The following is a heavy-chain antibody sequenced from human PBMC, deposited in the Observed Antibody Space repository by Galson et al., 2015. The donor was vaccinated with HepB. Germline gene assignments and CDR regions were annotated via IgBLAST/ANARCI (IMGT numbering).Heavy chain of an antibody. CDR2: IKSKTDGGTT. CDR3: TTDPASSLLVLLWFGEFGEDY. CDR1: GFTFSNAW. J-gene: IGHJ4*02. Sequence: LRLSCAASGFTFSNAWMSWVRQAPGKGLEWVGRIKSKTDGGTTDYAAPVKGRFTISRDDSKNTLYLQMNSLKTEDTAVYYCTTDPASSLLVLLWFGEFGEDYWGQGTLVTVSS. D-gene: IGHD3-10*01. V-gene: IGHV3-15*01.